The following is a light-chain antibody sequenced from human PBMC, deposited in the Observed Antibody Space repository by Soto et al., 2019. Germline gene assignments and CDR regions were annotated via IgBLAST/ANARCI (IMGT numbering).Light chain of an antibody. CDR3: QQYANSPWT. CDR2: AAS. J-gene: IGKJ1*01. CDR1: QTIIRY. Sequence: DIQMTQSPSSLSASVGDRVTITCRASQTIIRYLNWYQQKPGKAPKLLIFAASSLQSGVPSRFSGSGSGTEFTLAISSLQPEDFAVYYCQQYANSPWTFGQGTRVEI. V-gene: IGKV1-39*01.